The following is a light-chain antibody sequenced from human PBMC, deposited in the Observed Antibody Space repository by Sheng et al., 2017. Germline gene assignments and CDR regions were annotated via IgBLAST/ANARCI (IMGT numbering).Light chain of an antibody. Sequence: QPVLTQPPSASGTPGQRVTISCSGSSSDIGSSTVHWYQQLAGTAPKLLIYTNNQRPSGVPDRFSGSKSGTSASLAISGLQSEDEADYYCAAWDDSLNVVVFGGGTKLTVL. J-gene: IGLJ3*02. CDR2: TNN. CDR1: SSDIGSST. CDR3: AAWDDSLNVVV. V-gene: IGLV1-44*01.